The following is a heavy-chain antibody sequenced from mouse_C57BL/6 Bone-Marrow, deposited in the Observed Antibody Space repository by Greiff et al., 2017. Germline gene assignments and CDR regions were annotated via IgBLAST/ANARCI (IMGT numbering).Heavy chain of an antibody. D-gene: IGHD1-1*01. V-gene: IGHV1-64*01. CDR3: AREGYYYGSSYLYYYAMDY. CDR1: GYTFTSYW. J-gene: IGHJ4*01. CDR2: IHPNSGST. Sequence: QVQLQQPGAELVKPGASVKLSCKASGYTFTSYWMHWVKQRPGQGLEWIGMIHPNSGSTNYNEKFQSKATLTVDKSSSTAYKQLSSLTSEDSAVYYCAREGYYYGSSYLYYYAMDYWGQGTSVTVSS.